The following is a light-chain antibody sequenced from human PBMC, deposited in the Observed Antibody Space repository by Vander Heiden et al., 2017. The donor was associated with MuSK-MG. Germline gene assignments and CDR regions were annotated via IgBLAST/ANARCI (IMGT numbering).Light chain of an antibody. V-gene: IGLV3-21*02. CDR2: DDS. J-gene: IGLJ1*01. CDR3: QVWDSSSDHRV. CDR1: NIGGKS. Sequence: YMLTQTPSVSVAPGQTARITYGGNNIGGKSVHWHQQKPGQAPVLVVYDDSDRPSGLPERFSGSKSGTTATLTISRVEAGDEADYYCQVWDSSSDHRVFGTGTKVTVL.